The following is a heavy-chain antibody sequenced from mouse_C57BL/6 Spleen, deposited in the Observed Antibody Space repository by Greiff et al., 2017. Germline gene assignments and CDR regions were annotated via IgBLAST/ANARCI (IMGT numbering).Heavy chain of an antibody. J-gene: IGHJ3*01. CDR2: INPYNGDT. D-gene: IGHD1-1*01. CDR3: TTCLGLASFAY. CDR1: GYSFTGYF. V-gene: IGHV1-20*01. Sequence: VQLQQSGPELVKPGDSVKISCKASGYSFTGYFMNWVMQSHGKSLEWIGRINPYNGDTFYNQKFKGKATLTVDKSSSTAHMELRSLTSEDSAVYYCTTCLGLASFAYWGQGTLVTVSA.